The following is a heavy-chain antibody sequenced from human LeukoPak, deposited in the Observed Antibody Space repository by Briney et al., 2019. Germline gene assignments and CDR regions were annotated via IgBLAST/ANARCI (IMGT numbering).Heavy chain of an antibody. J-gene: IGHJ4*02. CDR1: GFAISSYT. CDR3: ARALEADY. V-gene: IGHV3-21*01. CDR2: ISSSGGKM. Sequence: GGSLRLSCAGSGFAISSYTMNWVRLAPGKGLEWVSPISSSGGKMYYADSLKGRFTVSRDNAKNSLYLQMNSLRAEDTALYYCARALEADYWGQGTQVTVSS.